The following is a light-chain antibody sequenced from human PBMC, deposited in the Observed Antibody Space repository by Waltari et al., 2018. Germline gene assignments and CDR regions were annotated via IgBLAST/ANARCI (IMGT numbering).Light chain of an antibody. Sequence: DIQMTQSPSSLSASVGDRVTITCQASQDINDFLNWYQQKQGKAPKILIYDASNLEAGVPSRFSGSGSRTYFTFTIDSLQPEDIGTYYCQQYHTLVTFGGGTKVEIK. CDR2: DAS. CDR1: QDINDF. CDR3: QQYHTLVT. V-gene: IGKV1-33*01. J-gene: IGKJ4*01.